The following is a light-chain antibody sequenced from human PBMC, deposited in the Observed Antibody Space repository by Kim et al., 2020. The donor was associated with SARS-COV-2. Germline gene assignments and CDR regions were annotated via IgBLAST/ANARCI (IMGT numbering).Light chain of an antibody. CDR1: TSNSGAGYD. J-gene: IGLJ3*02. CDR2: GND. CDR3: QSYDSSLTGSRV. V-gene: IGLV1-40*01. Sequence: VTISCTGSTSNSGAGYDVHWYQQLPGTVPKILIYGNDQRPSGVPGRFSGSTSGTSASLAITGLQPEDEADYYCQSYDSSLTGSRVFGGGTKVTVL.